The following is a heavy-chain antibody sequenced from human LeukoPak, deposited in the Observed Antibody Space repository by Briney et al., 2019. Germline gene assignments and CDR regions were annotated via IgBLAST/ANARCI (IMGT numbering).Heavy chain of an antibody. Sequence: GGSLRLSCAASGFTFSNYAMSWVRQAPGRGLEWVSTVSGRGGDIYYADSVKGRFTVSRDNSKNTLYLQMNSLRAEDTAVYYCAKDHSGGYYYFDYWGQGTLVTVSS. D-gene: IGHD3-22*01. J-gene: IGHJ4*02. V-gene: IGHV3-23*01. CDR1: GFTFSNYA. CDR3: AKDHSGGYYYFDY. CDR2: VSGRGGDI.